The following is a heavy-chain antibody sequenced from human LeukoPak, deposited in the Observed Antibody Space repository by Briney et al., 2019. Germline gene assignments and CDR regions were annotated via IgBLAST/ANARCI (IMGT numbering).Heavy chain of an antibody. CDR1: GGSISSYY. D-gene: IGHD3-10*01. V-gene: IGHV4-38-2*02. CDR3: ARVGDGSGQYGMDV. CDR2: IYHSGST. Sequence: SETLSLTCTVSGGSISSYYWSRIRQPPGKGLEWIGSIYHSGSTYYNPSLKSRVTISVDTSKNQFSLKLSSVTAADTAVYYCARVGDGSGQYGMDVWGQGTTVTVSS. J-gene: IGHJ6*02.